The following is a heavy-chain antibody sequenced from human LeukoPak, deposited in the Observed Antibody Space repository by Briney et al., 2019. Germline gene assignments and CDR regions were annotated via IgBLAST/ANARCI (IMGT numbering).Heavy chain of an antibody. J-gene: IGHJ4*02. CDR2: ISHDDSNK. Sequence: PGGSLRLSCVASGFTFSSYGMHWVRQAPGKGLEWVAVISHDDSNKYYADSVKGRFSISRDNSKNTLYLQMNSLRTEDTAVYYCAKSGQIAAAGYYYFDYWGQGTLVTVSS. D-gene: IGHD6-13*01. CDR1: GFTFSSYG. V-gene: IGHV3-30*18. CDR3: AKSGQIAAAGYYYFDY.